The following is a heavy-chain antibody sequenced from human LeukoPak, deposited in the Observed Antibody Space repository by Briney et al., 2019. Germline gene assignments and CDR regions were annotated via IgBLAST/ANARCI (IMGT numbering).Heavy chain of an antibody. V-gene: IGHV1-69*06. CDR1: GGTFSSYA. D-gene: IGHD6-13*01. J-gene: IGHJ4*02. CDR2: IIPIFGTA. CDR3: ARGGQQLAIDY. Sequence: ASVKVSCKASGGTFSSYAISWVRQAPGQGLEWMGGIIPIFGTANYAQKFQGRVTITADKSTSTAYMELRSLRSDDTAVYYCARGGQQLAIDYWGQGTLVTVSS.